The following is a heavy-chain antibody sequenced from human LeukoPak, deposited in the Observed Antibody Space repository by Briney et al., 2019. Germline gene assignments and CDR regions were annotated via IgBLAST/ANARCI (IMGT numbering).Heavy chain of an antibody. J-gene: IGHJ5*02. Sequence: GGSLRLSCAASGFTFSSYSMNWVRQAPGKGLEWVSYISSSSSTIYYADSVKGRFTISRDNAKNSLYLQMNSLRAEDTAVYYCATDLFINDYGGKIQFDRWGQGTLVTVSS. D-gene: IGHD4-23*01. V-gene: IGHV3-48*04. CDR3: ATDLFINDYGGKIQFDR. CDR2: ISSSSSTI. CDR1: GFTFSSYS.